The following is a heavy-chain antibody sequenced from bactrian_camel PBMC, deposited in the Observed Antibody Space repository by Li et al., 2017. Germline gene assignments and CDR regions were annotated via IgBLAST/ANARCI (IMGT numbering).Heavy chain of an antibody. CDR3: AAALGYGCSSVFSY. CDR1: GYITSSFC. CDR2: IDRDGTT. Sequence: LVESGGGSVQAGGSLRLYCSASGYITSSFCMGWFRQVPGQQQREGVAAIDRDGTTKYSESVKGRFTVSQDSAKNILYLQMNSLKPEDTAMYYCAAALGYGCSSVFSYWGRGTQVTVS. D-gene: IGHD3*01. V-gene: IGHV3S53*01. J-gene: IGHJ6*01.